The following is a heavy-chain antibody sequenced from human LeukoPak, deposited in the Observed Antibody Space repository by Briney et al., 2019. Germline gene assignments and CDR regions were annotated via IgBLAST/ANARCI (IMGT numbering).Heavy chain of an antibody. D-gene: IGHD3-10*01. J-gene: IGHJ3*02. V-gene: IGHV3-74*01. Sequence: GGSLRLSCAASGFTFSSYWMHWVRPAPGKGLVWVSRINSDGSSTSYADSVKGRFTISRDNAKNTLYLQMNSLRAEDTAVYYCSTGSGHAFDIWGRGTMVAVSS. CDR2: INSDGSST. CDR3: STGSGHAFDI. CDR1: GFTFSSYW.